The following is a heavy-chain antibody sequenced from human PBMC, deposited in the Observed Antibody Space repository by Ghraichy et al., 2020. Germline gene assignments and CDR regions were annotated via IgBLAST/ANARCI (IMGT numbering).Heavy chain of an antibody. Sequence: SQTLSLTCTVSGGSIASRGIYWGWIRQPPGKGLEWIGAVYYSGNSYYNPSLKSRVSISLDTSNNQFSLSLSSVTAADTAIYYCARRWNYDAWGRGTLVTVSS. CDR3: ARRWNYDA. V-gene: IGHV4-39*01. CDR2: VYYSGNS. D-gene: IGHD3-16*01. J-gene: IGHJ2*01. CDR1: GGSIASRGIY.